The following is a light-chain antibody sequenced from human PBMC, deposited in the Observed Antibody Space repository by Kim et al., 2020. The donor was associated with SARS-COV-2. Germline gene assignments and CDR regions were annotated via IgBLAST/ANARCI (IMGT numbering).Light chain of an antibody. V-gene: IGKV3-15*01. Sequence: SPGERATLSCRASQSVSSNLVWYQQKPGQAPRLLIYLASTRLPGIPARFSGSGSGTEFTLTISSLQSEDFAVYYCQQYNKWPPGTFGQGTKVDIK. CDR2: LAS. J-gene: IGKJ1*01. CDR1: QSVSSN. CDR3: QQYNKWPPGT.